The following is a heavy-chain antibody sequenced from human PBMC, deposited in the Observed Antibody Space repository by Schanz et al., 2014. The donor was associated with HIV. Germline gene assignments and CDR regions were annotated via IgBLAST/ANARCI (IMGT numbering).Heavy chain of an antibody. CDR1: GFIFSSYG. Sequence: VQLLESGGGLVQPGGSLRLSCAASGFIFSSYGMHWVRQAPGKGLEWVAVIWYDGSNKYYADSVKGRFTFSRDNSKNTLYLQMYSLRGEDTAVYYCAKGTIFHGDCLDYWGQGTLVTVSS. D-gene: IGHD4-17*01. CDR3: AKGTIFHGDCLDY. J-gene: IGHJ4*02. CDR2: IWYDGSNK. V-gene: IGHV3-33*03.